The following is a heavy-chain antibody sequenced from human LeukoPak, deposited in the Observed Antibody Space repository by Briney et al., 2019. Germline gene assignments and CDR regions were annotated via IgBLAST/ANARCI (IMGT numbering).Heavy chain of an antibody. CDR2: IYHSGSA. CDR1: GGSISSNNW. D-gene: IGHD3-9*01. Sequence: SETLSLTCGVSGGSISSNNWWSWVRQPPGQGLEWIGEIYHSGSANYNPSLKSRVTISVDKSKNQLSLKLISVTAADTAVYYCARGPDYGILADYFDYWGQGTLVTVSS. V-gene: IGHV4-4*02. J-gene: IGHJ4*02. CDR3: ARGPDYGILADYFDY.